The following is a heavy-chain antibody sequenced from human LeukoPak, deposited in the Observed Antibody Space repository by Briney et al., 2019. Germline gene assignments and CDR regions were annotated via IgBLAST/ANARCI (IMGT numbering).Heavy chain of an antibody. Sequence: GGSLRLSCAASGFTFSSYWMSWVRQAPGKGLEWVANIKQDGSEKYYVDSVKGRFTISRDNAKNSPYLQMNSLRAEDTAVYYCARVSLVRRVDPWGQGTLVTVSS. J-gene: IGHJ5*02. V-gene: IGHV3-7*01. CDR2: IKQDGSEK. CDR3: ARVSLVRRVDP. CDR1: GFTFSSYW. D-gene: IGHD6-13*01.